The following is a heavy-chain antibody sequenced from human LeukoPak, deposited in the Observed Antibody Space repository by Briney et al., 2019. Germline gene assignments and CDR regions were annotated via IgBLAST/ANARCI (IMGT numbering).Heavy chain of an antibody. D-gene: IGHD2-2*01. CDR2: IYHSGST. V-gene: IGHV4-38-2*01. J-gene: IGHJ5*02. Sequence: SETLSPTCAVSGYSISSGYYWGWIRQPPGKGLEWIGSIYHSGSTYYNPSLKSRVTISVDTSKNQFSLKLSSVTAADTAVYYCARHAIDIVVVPAASNWFDPWGQGTLVTVSS. CDR3: ARHAIDIVVVPAASNWFDP. CDR1: GYSISSGYY.